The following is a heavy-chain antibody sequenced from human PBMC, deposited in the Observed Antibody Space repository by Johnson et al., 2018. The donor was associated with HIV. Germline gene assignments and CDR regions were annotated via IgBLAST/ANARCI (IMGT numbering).Heavy chain of an antibody. CDR2: IRYDGSNK. CDR1: GFTFSSYG. Sequence: QMLLVESGGGVVQPGGSLRLSCAASGFTFSSYGMHWVRQAPGKGLEWVAFIRYDGSNKYYADYVKGRFTISRDNAKNSLYLQMGSLRSEDIAVYYCAKDLHDNSGWRGAFDIWGQGTMVTVSS. D-gene: IGHD6-19*01. J-gene: IGHJ3*02. CDR3: AKDLHDNSGWRGAFDI. V-gene: IGHV3-30*02.